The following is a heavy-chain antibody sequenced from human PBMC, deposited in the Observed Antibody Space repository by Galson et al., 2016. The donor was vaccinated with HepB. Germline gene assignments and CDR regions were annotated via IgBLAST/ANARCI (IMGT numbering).Heavy chain of an antibody. Sequence: SLRLSCAVSGLTLSNYRIDWVRQAPGKGLEWVSCISSSSVYIWYADSVRGRFTNSRDNAKNSLYLQMDSLTAEDTAVYYCARADGFNTPFFDSWGQGTLVTVSS. V-gene: IGHV3-21*01. J-gene: IGHJ4*02. CDR3: ARADGFNTPFFDS. CDR1: GLTLSNYR. CDR2: ISSSSVYI. D-gene: IGHD5-24*01.